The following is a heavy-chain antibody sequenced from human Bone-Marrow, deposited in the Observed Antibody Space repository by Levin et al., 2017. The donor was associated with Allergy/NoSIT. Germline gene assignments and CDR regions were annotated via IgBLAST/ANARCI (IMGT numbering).Heavy chain of an antibody. Sequence: SETLSLTCSVSSGSIISYYWSWIRQAPGKGLEWIGSMYYSGETNYNPSLKSRVTISVDTPKNQFSLHLTSVTAADTALYFCARDGDCTAGSCFAFDYWGQGIMVTVS. J-gene: IGHJ4*02. D-gene: IGHD2-15*01. V-gene: IGHV4-59*01. CDR2: MYYSGET. CDR1: SGSIISYY. CDR3: ARDGDCTAGSCFAFDY.